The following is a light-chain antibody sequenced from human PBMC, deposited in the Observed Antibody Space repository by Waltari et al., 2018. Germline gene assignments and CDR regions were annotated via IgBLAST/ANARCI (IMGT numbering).Light chain of an antibody. V-gene: IGKV2-28*01. Sequence: DIVMTLSPLSLPVTPGEPASISCRSSQSLLHSNGYNYLDWYLQKPGQSPQLLIYLGFNRASGVPDRFSGSGSGTDFTLKISRVEAEDVGVYYCMQALQTPITFGPGTKVDIK. J-gene: IGKJ3*01. CDR1: QSLLHSNGYNY. CDR2: LGF. CDR3: MQALQTPIT.